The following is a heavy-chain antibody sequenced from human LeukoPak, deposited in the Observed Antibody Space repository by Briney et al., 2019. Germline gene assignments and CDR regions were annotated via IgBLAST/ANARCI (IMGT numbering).Heavy chain of an antibody. J-gene: IGHJ4*02. V-gene: IGHV3-13*01. Sequence: GGSLRLSCAASGFTFSSYDMHWVRQVIGKGLEWVSAIGPAGDTYYPGSVKGRFTTSREIARNSLYLQMNSLRVGDTAVYYCTRDPGTDYSTYYFDYWGQGTLVTVSS. D-gene: IGHD4-11*01. CDR1: GFTFSSYD. CDR3: TRDPGTDYSTYYFDY. CDR2: IGPAGDT.